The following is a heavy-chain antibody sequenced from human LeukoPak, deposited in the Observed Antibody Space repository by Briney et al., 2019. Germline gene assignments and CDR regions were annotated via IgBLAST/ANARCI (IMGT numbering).Heavy chain of an antibody. D-gene: IGHD6-13*01. J-gene: IGHJ4*02. V-gene: IGHV4-59*08. CDR3: ARHWETSSWYVDY. CDR1: GGSISSYY. CDR2: IYYSGST. Sequence: SETLSLTCTVSGGSISSYYWSWIRQPPGKGLEWIGYIYYSGSTNYNPSLKSRVTISVDTSKNQLSLKLSSVTAADTAVYYCARHWETSSWYVDYWGQGTPVTVSS.